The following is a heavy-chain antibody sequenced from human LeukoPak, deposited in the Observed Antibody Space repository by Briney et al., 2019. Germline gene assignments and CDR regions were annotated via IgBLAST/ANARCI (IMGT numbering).Heavy chain of an antibody. D-gene: IGHD6-13*01. V-gene: IGHV4-4*07. CDR3: ARDCSSSWYPAASYFDY. CDR1: GASITSYY. J-gene: IGHJ4*02. CDR2: IYTSGST. Sequence: SETLSLTCTVSGASITSYYWSWIRQPAGKGLEWIGRIYTSGSTNYNPSLKSRVTMSVDTSKNQFSLKLSSVTAADTAVYYCARDCSSSWYPAASYFDYWGQGTLVTVSS.